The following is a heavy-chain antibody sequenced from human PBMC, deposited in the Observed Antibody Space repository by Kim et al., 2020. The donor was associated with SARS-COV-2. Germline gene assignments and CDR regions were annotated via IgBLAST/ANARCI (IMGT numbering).Heavy chain of an antibody. CDR3: ARLTAYPSFYYYSYAMDV. Sequence: GESLKISCKGSGYSFTNYWIGWVRQMPGKGLEYMGIIYPGDSDTRYSPSFQGQVTISADKSISTAYLQWSSLKASDTAMYYCARLTAYPSFYYYSYAMDVWGQGTPVTVSS. D-gene: IGHD3-9*01. CDR2: IYPGDSDT. J-gene: IGHJ6*02. V-gene: IGHV5-51*01. CDR1: GYSFTNYW.